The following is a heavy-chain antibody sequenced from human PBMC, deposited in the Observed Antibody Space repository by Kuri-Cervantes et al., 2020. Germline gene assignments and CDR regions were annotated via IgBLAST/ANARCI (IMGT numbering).Heavy chain of an antibody. CDR2: IKQDGSEK. J-gene: IGHJ6*02. V-gene: IGHV3-7*03. CDR1: GFTYIIYW. D-gene: IGHD2/OR15-2a*01. Sequence: GGSLRLSCAASGFTYIIYWMNWVRQAPGKGLEWVANIKQDGSEKYYVDSVKGRFTISRDNAKNSLYLQINSLRPEDTALYYCTRNISPGGADVWGQGTTVTVSS. CDR3: TRNISPGGADV.